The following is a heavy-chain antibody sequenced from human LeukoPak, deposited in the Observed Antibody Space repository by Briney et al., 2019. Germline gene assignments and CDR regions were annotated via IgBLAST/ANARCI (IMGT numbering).Heavy chain of an antibody. D-gene: IGHD1-1*01. CDR2: ICYSGTT. V-gene: IGHV4-59*01. CDR1: GGSISSSC. CDR3: ATSESVPINH. J-gene: IGHJ5*02. Sequence: SETLSLNCPVSGGSISSSCWSWIRQPPGKGLEWIGYICYSGTTNYNPSLKSRVTISVDTSKNQFSLKLNSVTAADTAMYYCATSESVPINHWGQGALVTVSS.